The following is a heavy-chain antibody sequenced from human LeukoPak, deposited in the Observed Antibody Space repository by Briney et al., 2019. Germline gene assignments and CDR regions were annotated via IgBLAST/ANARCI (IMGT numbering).Heavy chain of an antibody. CDR1: GFTFSSYE. J-gene: IGHJ4*02. D-gene: IGHD3-10*01. CDR3: ARDGITMRILEY. CDR2: ISSSSSYI. V-gene: IGHV3-21*01. Sequence: GGSLRLSCAASGFTFSSYEMNWVRQAPGKGLEWVSSISSSSSYIYYADSMKGRFTISRDNAKNSLYLQMDSLRAEDTAVYYCARDGITMRILEYWGQGTLVTVSS.